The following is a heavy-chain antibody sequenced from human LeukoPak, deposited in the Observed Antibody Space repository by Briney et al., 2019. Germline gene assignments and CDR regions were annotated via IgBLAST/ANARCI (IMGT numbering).Heavy chain of an antibody. CDR2: INPNSGGT. D-gene: IGHD6-13*01. V-gene: IGHV1-2*02. J-gene: IGHJ4*02. Sequence: GASVEVSCKASGYTFTGYYMHWARQAPGQGLEWMGWINPNSGGTNYAQKFQGRVTMTRDTSISTAYMELSRLRSDDTAVYYCARYSSSWYYFDYWGQGTLVTVSS. CDR3: ARYSSSWYYFDY. CDR1: GYTFTGYY.